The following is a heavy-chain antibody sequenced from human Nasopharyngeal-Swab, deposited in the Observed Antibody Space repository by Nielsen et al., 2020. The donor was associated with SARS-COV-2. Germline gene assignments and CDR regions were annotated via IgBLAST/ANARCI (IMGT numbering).Heavy chain of an antibody. CDR3: AREEAMVNYYYYGMDV. J-gene: IGHJ6*02. CDR1: GFTFSSYS. V-gene: IGHV3-21*01. CDR2: ISSSSRYI. Sequence: GESLKISCAASGFTFSSYSMNWVSQAPGKGLEWVSSISSSSRYIYYADSVKGRFTISRDNAKNSLYLQMNSLRAEDTAVYYCAREEAMVNYYYYGMDVWGQGTTVTVSS. D-gene: IGHD5-18*01.